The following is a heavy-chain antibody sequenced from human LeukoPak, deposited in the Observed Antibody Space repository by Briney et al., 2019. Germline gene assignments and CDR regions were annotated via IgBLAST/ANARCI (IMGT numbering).Heavy chain of an antibody. J-gene: IGHJ6*03. CDR3: ARDLTTVTTWTYYYYYMDV. CDR1: GYTFTSYY. CDR2: INPSGGST. V-gene: IGHV1-46*01. D-gene: IGHD4-17*01. Sequence: ASVKVSRKASGYTFTSYYMHWVRQAPGQGLEWMGIINPSGGSTSYAQKFQGRVTMTRDMSTSTVYMELSSLRSEDTAVYYCARDLTTVTTWTYYYYYMDVWGKGTTVTVSS.